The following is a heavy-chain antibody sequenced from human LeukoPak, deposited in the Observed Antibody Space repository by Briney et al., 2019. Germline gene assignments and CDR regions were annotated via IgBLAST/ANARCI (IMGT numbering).Heavy chain of an antibody. CDR2: ISWNSGSM. CDR3: AKDMARLGWDILVGDYYYGMDV. D-gene: IGHD1-26*01. Sequence: SGGSLRLSCAASGFTFDDYAMHWVRQAPGKGLEWVSGISWNSGSMDYADSVKGRFTISRDNAKNSLYLQMNSLRAEDTALYYCAKDMARLGWDILVGDYYYGMDVWGQGTTVTVSS. J-gene: IGHJ6*02. CDR1: GFTFDDYA. V-gene: IGHV3-9*01.